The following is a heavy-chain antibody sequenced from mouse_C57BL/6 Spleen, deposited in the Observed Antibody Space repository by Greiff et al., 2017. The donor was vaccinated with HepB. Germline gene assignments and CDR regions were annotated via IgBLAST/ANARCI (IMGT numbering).Heavy chain of an antibody. CDR3: TSPNWDGFAY. CDR2: IDPETGGT. D-gene: IGHD4-1*02. V-gene: IGHV1-15*01. Sequence: VQLVESGAELVRPGASVTLSCKASGYTFTDYEMHWVKQTPVHGLEWIGAIDPETGGTAYNQKFKGKAILTADKSSSTAYMELRSLTSEDSAVYYCTSPNWDGFAYWGQGTLVTVSA. J-gene: IGHJ3*01. CDR1: GYTFTDYE.